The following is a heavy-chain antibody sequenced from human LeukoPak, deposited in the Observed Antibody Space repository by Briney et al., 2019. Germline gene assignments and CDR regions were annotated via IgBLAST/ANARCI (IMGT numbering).Heavy chain of an antibody. J-gene: IGHJ6*03. D-gene: IGHD2-2*01. V-gene: IGHV1-8*03. Sequence: GASVKVSCKASGYTFTSYDINWVRQATGQGLEWMGWMNPNSGNTDYAQKFQGRVTITRNTSISTAYMELSSLRSEDTAVYYCARGVVPAASYSEYYYYMDVWGKGTTVTISS. CDR2: MNPNSGNT. CDR1: GYTFTSYD. CDR3: ARGVVPAASYSEYYYYMDV.